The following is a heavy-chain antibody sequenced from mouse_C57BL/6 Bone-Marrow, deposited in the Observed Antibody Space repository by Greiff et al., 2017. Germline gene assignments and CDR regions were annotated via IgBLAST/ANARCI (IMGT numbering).Heavy chain of an antibody. J-gene: IGHJ3*01. CDR1: GYTFTSYW. CDR2: IDPSDSYN. Sequence: VQLQQSGAELVMPGASVKLSCKASGYTFTSYWMHWVKQRPGQGLAWIGEIDPSDSYNNSNQQSKGKSLFTVDKSSSTSYMQVRSRTSGDSAVYYSAIEALCWFAYWGQGTLVTVSA. CDR3: AIEALCWFAY. V-gene: IGHV1-69*01. D-gene: IGHD1-2*01.